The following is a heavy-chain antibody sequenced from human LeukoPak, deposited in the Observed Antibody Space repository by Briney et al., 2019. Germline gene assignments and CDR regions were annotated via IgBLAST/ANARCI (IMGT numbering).Heavy chain of an antibody. V-gene: IGHV1-18*01. CDR2: ISAYNGNT. CDR3: ARAHPYYDILTGVGPYFDY. CDR1: GYTFTSYG. Sequence: ASVKVSCKASGYTFTSYGISWVRQAPGQGLEWMGWISAYNGNTNYARKLQGRVTMTTDTSTSTAYMELRSLRSDDTTVYYCARAHPYYDILTGVGPYFDYWGQGTLVTVSS. J-gene: IGHJ4*02. D-gene: IGHD3-9*01.